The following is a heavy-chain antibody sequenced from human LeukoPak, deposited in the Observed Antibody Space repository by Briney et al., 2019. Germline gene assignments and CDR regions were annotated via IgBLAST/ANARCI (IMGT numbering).Heavy chain of an antibody. Sequence: ASVTVSCKASGYTFTSYYMHWVRQAPGQGLEWMGIINPSGGSTSYAQKFQGRVTMTRDTSTSTVYMELSSLRSEDTAVYYCARDLKPNSITIFGVVMSDYWGQGTLVTVSS. CDR1: GYTFTSYY. J-gene: IGHJ4*02. CDR2: INPSGGST. D-gene: IGHD3-3*01. CDR3: ARDLKPNSITIFGVVMSDY. V-gene: IGHV1-46*01.